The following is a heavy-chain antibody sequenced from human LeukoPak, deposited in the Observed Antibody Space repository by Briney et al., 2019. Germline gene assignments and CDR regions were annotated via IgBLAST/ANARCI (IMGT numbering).Heavy chain of an antibody. CDR3: KLLWFGELRYYYGMDV. J-gene: IGHJ6*02. V-gene: IGHV3-48*01. CDR1: GFTFSSYS. CDR2: ISSSSSTI. D-gene: IGHD3-10*01. Sequence: GGSLRLSCAASGFTFSSYSMNWVRQAPGKGLEWVSYISSSSSTIYYADSVKGRFTISRDNAKNSLYLQMNSLKTEDTAVYYCKLLWFGELRYYYGMDVWGQGTTVTVSS.